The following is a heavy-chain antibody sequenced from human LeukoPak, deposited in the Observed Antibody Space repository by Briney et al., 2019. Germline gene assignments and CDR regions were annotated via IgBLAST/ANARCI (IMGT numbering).Heavy chain of an antibody. D-gene: IGHD3-22*01. J-gene: IGHJ4*02. Sequence: GESLKISCKGAGYSFTSYWIGWVRQMPGKGLEGMGIIYPGDSDTRYSPSFQGQVTISADKSISTAYLQWSSLNASDTAMYYCARLGGPFYDSIDYWGQGTLVTLSS. CDR3: ARLGGPFYDSIDY. V-gene: IGHV5-51*01. CDR1: GYSFTSYW. CDR2: IYPGDSDT.